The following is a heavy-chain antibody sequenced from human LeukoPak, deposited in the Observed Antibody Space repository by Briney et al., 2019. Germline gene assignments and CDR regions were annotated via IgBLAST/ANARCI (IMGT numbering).Heavy chain of an antibody. CDR1: GFTFSNYG. CDR2: IWYDGSNK. V-gene: IGHV3-33*01. D-gene: IGHD3-3*01. J-gene: IGHJ4*02. Sequence: GGSLRLSCAASGFTFSNYGMHWVRQAPGKGLEWVAVIWYDGSNKYYADSVKGRFTISRDNSKNTLYLQMNSLRAEDTAVYYCAREYDFWSGYFDYWGQGTLVTVSS. CDR3: AREYDFWSGYFDY.